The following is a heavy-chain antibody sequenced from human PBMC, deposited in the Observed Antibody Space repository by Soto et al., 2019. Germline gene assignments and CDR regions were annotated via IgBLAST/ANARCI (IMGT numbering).Heavy chain of an antibody. CDR3: ARQSIAARGGIYYYYYYYIDV. CDR2: IYYSGST. Sequence: PSETLSLTCTVSGGSISSSSYYWGWIRQPPGKGLEWIGSIYYSGSTYYNPSLKSRVTISVDTSKNQFSLKLSSVTAADTAVYYCARQSIAARGGIYYYYYYYIDVWGKGTTVTVSS. V-gene: IGHV4-39*01. J-gene: IGHJ6*03. D-gene: IGHD6-6*01. CDR1: GGSISSSSYY.